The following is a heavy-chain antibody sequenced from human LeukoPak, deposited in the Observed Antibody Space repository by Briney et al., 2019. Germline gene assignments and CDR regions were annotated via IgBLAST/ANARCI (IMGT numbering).Heavy chain of an antibody. J-gene: IGHJ4*02. V-gene: IGHV3-66*01. CDR2: IYSGGST. Sequence: PGGSLRLSCAASGFTVSSNYMSWVRQAPGKGLEWVSVIYSGGSTYYADSVKGRFTISRDNSKNTLYLQMNSLRAEDTAVYYCARDSHNYYDSSGYFDYWGQGTLVTVSS. CDR3: ARDSHNYYDSSGYFDY. D-gene: IGHD3-22*01. CDR1: GFTVSSNY.